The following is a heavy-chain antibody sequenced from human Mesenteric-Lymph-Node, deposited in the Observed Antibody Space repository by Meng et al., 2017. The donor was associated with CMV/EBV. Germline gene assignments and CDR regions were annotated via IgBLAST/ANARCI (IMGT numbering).Heavy chain of an antibody. CDR2: ITYDGSNK. D-gene: IGHD5-12*01. J-gene: IGHJ6*02. CDR3: AKDLIVITSKYYHYGLDV. Sequence: GESLKISCAASGFSFSSYGMQWVRQAPGKGLEWVTLITYDGSNKYYADSVKGRFTISRDNSKNTLYLQMNSLRAEDTAVYYCAKDLIVITSKYYHYGLDVWGQGTTVTVSS. CDR1: GFSFSSYG. V-gene: IGHV3-30*02.